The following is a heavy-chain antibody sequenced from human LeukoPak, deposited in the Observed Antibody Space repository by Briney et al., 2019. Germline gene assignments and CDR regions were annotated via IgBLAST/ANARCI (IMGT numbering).Heavy chain of an antibody. Sequence: PSESLSLTCAVYGESFSGYYWSWIRQPPGKGLEWIGEINHSGSTNYNPSLKSRVTISVDTSKNQFSLKLSSVTAADTAVYYCARDFCSSSTSCFAFDPWGQGTLVTVSS. CDR3: ARDFCSSSTSCFAFDP. D-gene: IGHD2-2*01. CDR1: GESFSGYY. V-gene: IGHV4-34*01. CDR2: INHSGST. J-gene: IGHJ5*02.